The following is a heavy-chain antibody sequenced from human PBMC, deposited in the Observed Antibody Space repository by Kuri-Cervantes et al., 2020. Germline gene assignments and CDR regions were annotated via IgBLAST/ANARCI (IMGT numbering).Heavy chain of an antibody. CDR3: ARDGPGSGYGMDV. J-gene: IGHJ6*02. CDR2: TSGGGGGT. Sequence: GGSLRLSCAASGFTFSSYAMSWVRQAPGKGLEWVSATSGGGGGTYYADSVKGRFTISRDNSKNTLYLQMNSLRAEDTAVYYCARDGPGSGYGMDVWGQGTTVTVSS. CDR1: GFTFSSYA. V-gene: IGHV3-23*01. D-gene: IGHD1-26*01.